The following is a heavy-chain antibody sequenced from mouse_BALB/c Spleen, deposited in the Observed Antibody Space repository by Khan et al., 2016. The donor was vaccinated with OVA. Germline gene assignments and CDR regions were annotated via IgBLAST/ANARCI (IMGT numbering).Heavy chain of an antibody. Sequence: VQLKQSGAELARPGASVKMSCKASGYTFTSYTIHWIKKRPGQGLEWIGYINPSNDYTNYNQKFEDKATLTTDKSSTTAYLRLSSLTSDDSAVYNCVRDGAYHRNDGWFAYWGQGTLVTVSA. D-gene: IGHD2-14*01. CDR1: GYTFTSYT. V-gene: IGHV1-4*01. CDR3: VRDGAYHRNDGWFAY. CDR2: INPSNDYT. J-gene: IGHJ3*01.